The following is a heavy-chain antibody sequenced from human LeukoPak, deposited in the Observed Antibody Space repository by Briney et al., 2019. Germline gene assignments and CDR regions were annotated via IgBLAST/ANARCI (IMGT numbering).Heavy chain of an antibody. CDR3: ARDIGLAAFDI. J-gene: IGHJ3*02. CDR1: GFTFSSYW. V-gene: IGHV3-74*01. CDR2: INSDGSST. D-gene: IGHD6-19*01. Sequence: PGGSLRLSCAASGFTFSSYWMHWVRQAPGKGLVWVSRINSDGSSTSYADSVKGRFTISRDNAKSTLYLQMNSLRAEDTAVYYCARDIGLAAFDIWGQGTMVTVSS.